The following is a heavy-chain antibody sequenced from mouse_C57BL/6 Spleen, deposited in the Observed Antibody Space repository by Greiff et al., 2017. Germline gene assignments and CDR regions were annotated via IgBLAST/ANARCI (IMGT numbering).Heavy chain of an antibody. CDR2: IWSGGST. CDR1: GFSLTSYG. J-gene: IGHJ4*01. D-gene: IGHD1-1*02. CDR3: ARTDYYGGPSYYAMDY. Sequence: VQLQQSGPGLVQPSQSLSITCTVSGFSLTSYGVHWVRQSPGKGLEWLGVIWSGGSTDYNAAFISRLSISKDNSKSQVFFTMNSLQADDTAIYYSARTDYYGGPSYYAMDYWGQGTSVTVAS. V-gene: IGHV2-2*01.